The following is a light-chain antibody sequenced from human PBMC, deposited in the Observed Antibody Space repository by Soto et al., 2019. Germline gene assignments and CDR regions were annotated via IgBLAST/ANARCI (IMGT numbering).Light chain of an antibody. CDR1: QSISSS. Sequence: DIQMTQSPSSLSASVGDRVTITCRASQSISSSLNWYHQKPGKAPELLIYAASSLQSGVPSRFSGSGSGTDFTLSISSLQPEDFATYYCQQSYSAPNTFGQGTKLEIK. CDR3: QQSYSAPNT. J-gene: IGKJ2*01. CDR2: AAS. V-gene: IGKV1-39*01.